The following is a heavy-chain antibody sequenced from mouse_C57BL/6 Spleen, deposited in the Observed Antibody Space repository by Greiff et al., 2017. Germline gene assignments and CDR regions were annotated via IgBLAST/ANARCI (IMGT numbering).Heavy chain of an antibody. CDR1: GFSFNTYA. D-gene: IGHD2-4*01. V-gene: IGHV10-1*01. J-gene: IGHJ4*01. Sequence: EVQRVESGGGLVQPKGSLKLSCAASGFSFNTYAMNWVRQAPGQGLEWVARIRSKSNNYATYYADSVKDRFTIARDESESMLYLQMNNLKTEDAAMYDCVRPYYDYDFYAMDYWGQGTSVTVSS. CDR3: VRPYYDYDFYAMDY. CDR2: IRSKSNNYAT.